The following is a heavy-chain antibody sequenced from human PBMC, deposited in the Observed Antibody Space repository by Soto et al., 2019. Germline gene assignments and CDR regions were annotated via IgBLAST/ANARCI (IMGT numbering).Heavy chain of an antibody. CDR3: TREAVVTAIYLSDYFDY. CDR1: GFTFGDYA. J-gene: IGHJ4*02. Sequence: GGSLRLSCTASGFTFGDYAMSWFRQAPGKGLEWVGFIRSKAYGGTTEYAASVKGRFTISRDDSKSIAYLQMNSLKTEDTAVYYCTREAVVTAIYLSDYFDYWGQGTLVPVYS. CDR2: IRSKAYGGTT. D-gene: IGHD2-21*02. V-gene: IGHV3-49*03.